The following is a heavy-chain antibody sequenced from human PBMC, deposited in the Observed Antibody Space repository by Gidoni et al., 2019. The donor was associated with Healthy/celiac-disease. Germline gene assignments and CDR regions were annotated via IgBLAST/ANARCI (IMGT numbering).Heavy chain of an antibody. CDR3: ARPLIRRDAFDI. CDR2: IYYSGST. CDR1: GGSISSSSYY. J-gene: IGHJ3*02. V-gene: IGHV4-39*01. Sequence: PSEPLSLTCTVSGGSISSSSYYWGWIRQPPGKGLEWIGSIYYSGSTYYNPSLKSRVTISVDTSKNQFSLKLSSVTAADTAVYYCARPLIRRDAFDIWGQGTMVTVSS.